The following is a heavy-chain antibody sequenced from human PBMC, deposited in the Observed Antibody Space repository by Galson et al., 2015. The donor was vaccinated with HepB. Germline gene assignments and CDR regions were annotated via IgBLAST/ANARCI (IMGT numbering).Heavy chain of an antibody. D-gene: IGHD2-2*01. CDR3: AGYCSSTSCDPIYYYYYMDV. Sequence: SLRLSCAASGFTFSSYSMNWVRQAPGKGLEWVSYISSSSSTIYYADSVKGRFTISRDNAKNSLYLQMNSLRAEDTAVYYCAGYCSSTSCDPIYYYYYMDVWGKGTTVTVSS. J-gene: IGHJ6*03. CDR1: GFTFSSYS. V-gene: IGHV3-48*01. CDR2: ISSSSSTI.